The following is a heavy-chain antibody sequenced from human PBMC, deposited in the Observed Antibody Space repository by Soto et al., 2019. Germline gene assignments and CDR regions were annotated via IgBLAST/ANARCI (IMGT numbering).Heavy chain of an antibody. V-gene: IGHV2-5*02. CDR3: AHRVLRTVFGLVTTTAIYFDF. J-gene: IGHJ4*02. CDR2: IYWDDDK. CDR1: GFSLTTSGVG. Sequence: QITLNESGPTQVKPRQTLTLTCTFSGFSLTTSGVGVGWIRQSPGKAPEWLALIYWDDDKRYSPSLKSRLTITKDTSKNQVLLTMADLDPADTATYYCAHRVLRTVFGLVTTTAIYFDFWGQGTPLAVSS. D-gene: IGHD3-3*01.